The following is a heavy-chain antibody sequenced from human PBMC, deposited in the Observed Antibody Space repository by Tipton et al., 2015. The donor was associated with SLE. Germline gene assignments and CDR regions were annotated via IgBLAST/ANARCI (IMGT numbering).Heavy chain of an antibody. CDR1: GFTFSSYG. J-gene: IGHJ4*02. D-gene: IGHD2-8*02. Sequence: SLRLSCAASGFTFSSYGMHWVRQAPGKGLEWVAVIWYDGSNKYYADSVKGRFTISRDNSKNTLYLQMNSLRAEDTAVYYCAKERAAGYCTGGVCFYYWGQGTLVTVSS. CDR3: AKERAAGYCTGGVCFYY. CDR2: IWYDGSNK. V-gene: IGHV3-33*06.